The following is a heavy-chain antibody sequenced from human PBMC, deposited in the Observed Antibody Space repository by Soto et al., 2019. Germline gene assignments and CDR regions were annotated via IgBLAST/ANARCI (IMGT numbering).Heavy chain of an antibody. CDR3: ARDPAYCGGDCFVYYYYGMDV. D-gene: IGHD2-21*02. CDR2: ISSSSSYI. CDR1: GFTFSSYS. V-gene: IGHV3-21*01. Sequence: PGGSLRLSCAASGFTFSSYSMNWVRQAPGKGLEWVSSISSSSSYIYYADSVKGRFTISRDNAKNSLYLQMNSLRAEDTAVYYCARDPAYCGGDCFVYYYYGMDVWGQGTTVTVSS. J-gene: IGHJ6*02.